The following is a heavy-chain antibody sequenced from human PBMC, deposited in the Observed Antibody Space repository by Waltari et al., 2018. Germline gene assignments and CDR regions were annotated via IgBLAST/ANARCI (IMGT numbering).Heavy chain of an antibody. Sequence: EVQLLESGGGLVQPGGSLRLSCAASGFTFSSYAMSWVRQAPGKGLEWVSAISGSGVSTYYADSVKGRFTISRDNSKNTLYLQMNSLRAEDTAVYYCAKSYTPGDDYGDSSGAFDIWGQGTMVTVSS. CDR1: GFTFSSYA. CDR3: AKSYTPGDDYGDSSGAFDI. V-gene: IGHV3-23*01. CDR2: ISGSGVST. D-gene: IGHD4-17*01. J-gene: IGHJ3*02.